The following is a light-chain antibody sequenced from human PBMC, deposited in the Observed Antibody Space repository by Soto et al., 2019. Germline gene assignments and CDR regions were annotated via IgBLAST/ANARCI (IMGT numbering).Light chain of an antibody. CDR2: EGS. CDR3: SSYAGSNVWV. Sequence: QSALTQPASVSGSPGQSITISCTGTSSDVGSYNLVSWYQQHPGKAPKLMIYEGSKRPSGVPARFSGSRSGNTASLTVSGLQAEDEADYYCSSYAGSNVWVFGGGTQLTVL. CDR1: SSDVGSYNL. J-gene: IGLJ3*02. V-gene: IGLV2-14*02.